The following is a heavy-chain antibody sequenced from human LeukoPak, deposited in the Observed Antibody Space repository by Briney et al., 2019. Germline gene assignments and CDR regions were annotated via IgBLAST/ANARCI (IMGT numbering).Heavy chain of an antibody. V-gene: IGHV4-4*07. CDR2: IYTSGST. D-gene: IGHD2-2*02. J-gene: IGHJ3*02. CDR1: GGSISSYY. Sequence: SETLSLTCTVSGGSISSYYWSWIRQPAGKGLEWIWRIYTSGSTNYNPSLKSRVTMSVDTSKNQFSLKLSSVTAADTAVYYCAREAPFCSSTSCYISAFDIWGQGTMVTVSS. CDR3: AREAPFCSSTSCYISAFDI.